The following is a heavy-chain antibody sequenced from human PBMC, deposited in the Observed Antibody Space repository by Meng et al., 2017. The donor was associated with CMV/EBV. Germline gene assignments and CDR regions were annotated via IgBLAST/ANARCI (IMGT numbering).Heavy chain of an antibody. Sequence: LSCATSGLTFSNYGMHWVRQAPGKGLEWVAIILYDGSREYYADSVKGRFTISRDNSKNTLSLQMNSLRVEDTAVYYCAKDLAGGAADYWGQGTLVTVSS. CDR2: ILYDGSRE. CDR1: GLTFSNYG. CDR3: AKDLAGGAADY. V-gene: IGHV3-30*18. D-gene: IGHD2-21*01. J-gene: IGHJ4*01.